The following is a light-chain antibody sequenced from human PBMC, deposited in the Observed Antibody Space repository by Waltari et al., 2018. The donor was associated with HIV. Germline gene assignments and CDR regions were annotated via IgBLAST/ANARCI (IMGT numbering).Light chain of an antibody. V-gene: IGLV1-51*01. Sequence: QSVLTQPPSVSAAPGQKVVLSCSGSSSNLGNNYVSWFQQLPGTAPKFIIYDNNKRPSGIPDRFSGSRSGTSATLSITGLQTGDEADYYCGTWDTSLSAGVFGGGTKVTVL. CDR2: DNN. J-gene: IGLJ3*02. CDR1: SSNLGNNY. CDR3: GTWDTSLSAGV.